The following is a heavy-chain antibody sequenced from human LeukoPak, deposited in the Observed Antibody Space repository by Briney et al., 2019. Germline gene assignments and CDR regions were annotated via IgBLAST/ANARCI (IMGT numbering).Heavy chain of an antibody. Sequence: PGGSLRLSCAASGFTFSSYAMSWVRQAPGKGLEWVSAISGSGGSTYYADSVKGRLTIYRENSKKRMYLQINSLRAEDTAVYYCAKRVYFDYWGQGTLVTVSS. CDR3: AKRVYFDY. J-gene: IGHJ4*02. CDR2: ISGSGGST. CDR1: GFTFSSYA. V-gene: IGHV3-23*01.